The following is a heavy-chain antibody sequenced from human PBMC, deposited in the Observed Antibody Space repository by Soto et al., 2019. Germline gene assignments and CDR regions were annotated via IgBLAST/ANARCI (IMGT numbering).Heavy chain of an antibody. CDR1: GFTFSNAW. J-gene: IGHJ4*02. CDR2: IKSKTDGGTT. CDR3: TTDLAAAGPGTVAY. D-gene: IGHD6-13*01. Sequence: PGGSLRLSCAASGFTFSNAWMSWVRQAPGKGLEWVGRIKSKTDGGTTDYAAPVKGRFTISRDDSKNTLYLQMNSLKTEDTAVYYCTTDLAAAGPGTVAYWGQGTLVTVSS. V-gene: IGHV3-15*01.